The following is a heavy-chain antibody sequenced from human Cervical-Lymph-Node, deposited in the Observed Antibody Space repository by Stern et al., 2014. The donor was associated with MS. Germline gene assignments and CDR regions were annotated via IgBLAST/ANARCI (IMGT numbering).Heavy chain of an antibody. CDR1: GFTFSSYA. CDR2: ISYDGSNK. V-gene: IGHV3-30-3*01. Sequence: VQLVQSGGGVVQPGRSLRLSCAASGFTFSSYAMHWVRQAPGKGLEWVAVISYDGSNKYYAHSVKGRFTISRDNSKNTLYLQMNSLRAEDTAVYYCARDHVDFWSGYYNYYYYGMDVWGQGTTVTVSS. J-gene: IGHJ6*02. D-gene: IGHD3-3*01. CDR3: ARDHVDFWSGYYNYYYYGMDV.